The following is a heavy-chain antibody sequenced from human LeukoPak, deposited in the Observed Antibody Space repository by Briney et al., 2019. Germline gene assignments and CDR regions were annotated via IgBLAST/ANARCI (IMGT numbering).Heavy chain of an antibody. J-gene: IGHJ4*02. CDR3: ARDSSGASRLYY. V-gene: IGHV3-74*01. CDR1: GFTFSSYW. D-gene: IGHD1-26*01. Sequence: GGSLRLSCAASGFTFSSYWMHWVRQAPGKGLVWVSHINTDRSITSYADSVKGRFTISRDNAKNTLYLQMNSLRAEDTAVYYCARDSSGASRLYYWGQGTLVTVSS. CDR2: INTDRSIT.